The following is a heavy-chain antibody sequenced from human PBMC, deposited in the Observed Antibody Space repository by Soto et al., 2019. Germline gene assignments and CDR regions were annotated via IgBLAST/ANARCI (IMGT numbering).Heavy chain of an antibody. CDR1: GLIFSSHG. J-gene: IGHJ5*01. V-gene: IGHV3-33*01. CDR3: ARDRGVTYLDS. Sequence: QVQLVESGGDVVQPGRSLRLSCAASGLIFSSHGMHWVRRAPGTGLEWVAFIWSDGSNKYYSDSVKGRFTISRDDSKNTLYFQMNSLRAEDTAVYYCARDRGVTYLDSWGQGTLVTVSS. CDR2: IWSDGSNK. D-gene: IGHD3-10*01.